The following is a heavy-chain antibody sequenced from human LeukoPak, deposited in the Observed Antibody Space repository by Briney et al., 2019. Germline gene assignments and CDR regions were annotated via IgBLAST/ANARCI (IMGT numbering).Heavy chain of an antibody. D-gene: IGHD5-12*01. CDR2: ISSSSGYT. J-gene: IGHJ4*02. V-gene: IGHV3-11*06. Sequence: GGSLRLSCAASGFTFSDYYMNWIRQAPGKGLEWVSYISSSSGYTKYADSVKGRFTISRDNAENLLYLQMSSLRAEDTAVYYCARSTSAFDSPFDLWGQGTLVTVSS. CDR1: GFTFSDYY. CDR3: ARSTSAFDSPFDL.